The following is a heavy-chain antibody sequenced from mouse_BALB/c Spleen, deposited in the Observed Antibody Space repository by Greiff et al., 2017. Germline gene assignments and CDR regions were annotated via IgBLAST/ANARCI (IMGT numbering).Heavy chain of an antibody. CDR2: IWSGGNT. D-gene: IGHD2-3*01. V-gene: IGHV2-2*02. CDR1: GFSLTSYG. CDR3: AEGMGFAY. J-gene: IGHJ3*01. Sequence: VQLQQSGPGLVQPSQSLSITCTVSGFSLTSYGVHWVRQSPGKGLEWLGVIWSGGNTDYNAAFISRLSISKDNSKSQVFFKMNSLQANDTAIYYCAEGMGFAYWGQGTLVTVSA.